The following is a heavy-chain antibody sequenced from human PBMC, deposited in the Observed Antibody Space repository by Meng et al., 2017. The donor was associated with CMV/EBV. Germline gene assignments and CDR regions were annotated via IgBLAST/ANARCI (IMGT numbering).Heavy chain of an antibody. Sequence: GGSLRLSCAASGFSVSSNYMSWVRQAPGKGLEWVSVIYSGGRPYYADSVKARFTISRDNSTNTLYLQMNSLRAEDTAVYYCARAIVVPAVPWAGWGQGTLVTVSS. D-gene: IGHD2-2*01. CDR2: IYSGGRP. J-gene: IGHJ4*02. CDR3: ARAIVVPAVPWAG. V-gene: IGHV3-53*05. CDR1: GFSVSSNY.